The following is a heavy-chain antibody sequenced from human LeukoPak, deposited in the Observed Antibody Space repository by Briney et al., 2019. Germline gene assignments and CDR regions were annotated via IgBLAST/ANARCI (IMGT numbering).Heavy chain of an antibody. CDR1: GYTFSGYY. CDR3: ALIGDHAWFDP. J-gene: IGHJ5*02. Sequence: GASVKVPCKASGYTFSGYYIFWVRRAPGQGLEWMGWINPNSGGTNYAQEFQGRVTMTRDTSITTAYMELSTLRSDDTAVYYCALIGDHAWFDPWGQGTLVTVSS. V-gene: IGHV1-2*02. CDR2: INPNSGGT. D-gene: IGHD3-10*01.